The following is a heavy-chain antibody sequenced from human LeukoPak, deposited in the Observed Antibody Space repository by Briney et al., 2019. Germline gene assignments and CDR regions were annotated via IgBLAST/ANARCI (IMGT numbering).Heavy chain of an antibody. CDR3: TTENWYVFEN. J-gene: IGHJ4*02. V-gene: IGHV3-7*04. Sequence: GGSLRLSCAASGFTGFTFSSYWMSWVRQAPGKGLEWVATITLDGSDSYYVDSVKGRFTVSRDNAKNSLYLQMNSLRAEDTAVFYCTTENWYVFENWGQGSLVTVSS. D-gene: IGHD1-1*01. CDR2: ITLDGSDS. CDR1: GFTGFTFSSYW.